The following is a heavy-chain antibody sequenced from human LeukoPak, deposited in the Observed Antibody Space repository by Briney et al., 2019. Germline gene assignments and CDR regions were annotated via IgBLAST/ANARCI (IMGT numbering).Heavy chain of an antibody. CDR3: TEGSHGDYDS. CDR1: GFTFSSEY. V-gene: IGHV3-23*05. J-gene: IGHJ5*02. CDR2: INRRGTAT. D-gene: IGHD4-17*01. Sequence: GGSLRLSCAASGFTFSSEYMSWGRQAPGRGLEWVSTINRRGTATYYADSTKGPFTTSRDNSMNSLYLQLKSLTAKDTAVVYCTEGSHGDYDSWGQGSLVTASS.